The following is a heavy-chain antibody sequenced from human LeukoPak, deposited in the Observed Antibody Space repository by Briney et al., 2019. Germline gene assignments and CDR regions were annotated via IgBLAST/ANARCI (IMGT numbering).Heavy chain of an antibody. CDR2: INHSGST. V-gene: IGHV4-34*01. D-gene: IGHD2-2*01. CDR3: ARLPSSAIKD. J-gene: IGHJ4*02. Sequence: SETLSLTCAVYGGSFSGYYWSWIRQPPGKGLEWIGEINHSGSTNYNPSLKSRVTISVDTSKNQFSLKLSFVTAADTAVYYCARLPSSAIKDWGQGTLVTVSS. CDR1: GGSFSGYY.